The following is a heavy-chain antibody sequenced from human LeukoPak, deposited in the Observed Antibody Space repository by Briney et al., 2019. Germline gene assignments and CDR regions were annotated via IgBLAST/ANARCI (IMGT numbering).Heavy chain of an antibody. Sequence: GGSLRLSCAVSGFTFSSYSMNWVRQAPGKGLEWVSFISTSSSYIYYADSVKGRFTISRDNAKNSLFLQMNSLRAEDTAVYYCARVQWEASPGGFYYYMDVWGKGTTVTVSS. J-gene: IGHJ6*03. CDR2: ISTSSSYI. V-gene: IGHV3-21*01. D-gene: IGHD4-23*01. CDR3: ARVQWEASPGGFYYYMDV. CDR1: GFTFSSYS.